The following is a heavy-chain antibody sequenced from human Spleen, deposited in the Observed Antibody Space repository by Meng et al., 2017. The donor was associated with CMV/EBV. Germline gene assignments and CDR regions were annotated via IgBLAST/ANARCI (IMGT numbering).Heavy chain of an antibody. CDR3: ARPPVVTPYNWFDP. D-gene: IGHD3-22*01. CDR1: GGSISSNTHY. Sequence: ESLKISCSVSGGSISSNTHYWAWIRQPPGKGLEWIGMIFHSGRTYYNPSLKTRVTLSVDTSNNQFSLKLGSVTASDTAVYYCARPPVVTPYNWFDPWGQGTLVTVSS. CDR2: IFHSGRT. V-gene: IGHV4-39*07. J-gene: IGHJ5*02.